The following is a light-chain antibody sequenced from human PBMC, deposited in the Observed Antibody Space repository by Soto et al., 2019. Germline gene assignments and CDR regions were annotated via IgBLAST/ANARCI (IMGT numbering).Light chain of an antibody. CDR2: GES. V-gene: IGKV3-15*01. J-gene: IGKJ5*01. CDR1: ENVRTK. CDR3: QQNNRWPHIT. Sequence: EIVMTQSPAILSVSPGEGDTLSCMASENVRTKVGWYQQNSGQAPRLLIYGESTRATGIPDRFSGSGSGTQFSLTLSRLQSEDCAVYFCQQNNRWPHITFGQGTRLVI.